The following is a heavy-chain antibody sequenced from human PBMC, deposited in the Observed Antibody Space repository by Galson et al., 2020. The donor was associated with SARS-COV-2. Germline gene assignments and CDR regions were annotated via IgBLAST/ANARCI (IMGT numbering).Heavy chain of an antibody. CDR2: IDPSDSYT. J-gene: IGHJ2*01. V-gene: IGHV5-10-1*01. CDR1: GYSFTSYW. Sequence: HGESLKISCKGSGYSFTSYWISWVRQMPGKGLEWMGRIDPSDSYTNYSPSFQGHVTISADKSISTAYLQWSSLKASDTAMYYCARGGITIFAEAWGWWFDLWGRGTLVTVSS. D-gene: IGHD3-3*01. CDR3: ARGGITIFAEAWGWWFDL.